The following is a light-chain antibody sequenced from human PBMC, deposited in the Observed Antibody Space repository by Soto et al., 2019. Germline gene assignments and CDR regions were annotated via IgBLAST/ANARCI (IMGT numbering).Light chain of an antibody. Sequence: EIVLTQSPCTLPLSPGERATLSCRASQSVPRSYLAWYQQKPGQAPRLLIYGTSSRATGIPDRFSGSGSGTDFTLTSSILEPEDFAVFYCQQYGGPITFGQGTRLEIK. CDR1: QSVPRSY. CDR3: QQYGGPIT. CDR2: GTS. J-gene: IGKJ5*01. V-gene: IGKV3-20*01.